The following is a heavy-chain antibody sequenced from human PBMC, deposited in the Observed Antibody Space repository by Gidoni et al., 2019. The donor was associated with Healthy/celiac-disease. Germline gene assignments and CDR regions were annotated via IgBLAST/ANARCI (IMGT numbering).Heavy chain of an antibody. V-gene: IGHV4-34*01. J-gene: IGHJ3*02. D-gene: IGHD3-3*01. Sequence: QVQLQQWGAGLLKPSETLSLTCAVYGGSFSGYYWSWIRQPPGKGLEWIGEINHSGSTNYNPSLKSRVTISVDTSKNQFSLKLSSVTAADTAVYYCATSGTSYYDFWSGPGSDAFDIWGQGTMVTVSS. CDR2: INHSGST. CDR1: GGSFSGYY. CDR3: ATSGTSYYDFWSGPGSDAFDI.